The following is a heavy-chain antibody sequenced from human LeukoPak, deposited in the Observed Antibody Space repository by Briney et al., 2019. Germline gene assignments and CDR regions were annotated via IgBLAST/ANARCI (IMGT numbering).Heavy chain of an antibody. J-gene: IGHJ4*02. CDR2: ISGSGGST. CDR1: GFTFSSYA. D-gene: IGHD3-10*01. Sequence: PSGGSLRLSCAASGFTFSSYAMSWVRQAPGKGLEWVSAISGSGGSTYYADSVKGRFTISRDNSKNTLYRQMNSLRAEDTAVYYCAKDRLLWFGSPIDYWGQGTLVTVSS. CDR3: AKDRLLWFGSPIDY. V-gene: IGHV3-23*01.